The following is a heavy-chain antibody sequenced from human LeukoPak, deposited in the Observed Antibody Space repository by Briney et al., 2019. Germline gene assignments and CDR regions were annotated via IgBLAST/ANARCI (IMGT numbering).Heavy chain of an antibody. D-gene: IGHD6-13*01. Sequence: ASVKVSCKASGYTFTGYYMHWVRQAPGQGLEWMGWINPNSGGTNYAQKFQGRVTMTRDTSISTAYMELSRLRSNDTAVYYCARAAAVRWANPKDMGYWGQGTLVTVSS. CDR1: GYTFTGYY. CDR2: INPNSGGT. CDR3: ARAAAVRWANPKDMGY. J-gene: IGHJ4*02. V-gene: IGHV1-2*02.